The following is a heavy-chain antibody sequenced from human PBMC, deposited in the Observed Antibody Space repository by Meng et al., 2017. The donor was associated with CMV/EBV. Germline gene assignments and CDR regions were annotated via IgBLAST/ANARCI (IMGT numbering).Heavy chain of an antibody. CDR1: GFTFSSYE. Sequence: GESLKTSCAASGFTFSSYEMNWVRQASGKGLGWVSYISSSGSTIYYADSVKGRFTISRDNAKNPLYLQMNSLRAEDTAVYYCASLYGLYTAAHKRVHDYRGQGTLVTVSS. D-gene: IGHD2-8*01. V-gene: IGHV3-48*03. J-gene: IGHJ4*02. CDR3: ASLYGLYTAAHKRVHDY. CDR2: ISSSGSTI.